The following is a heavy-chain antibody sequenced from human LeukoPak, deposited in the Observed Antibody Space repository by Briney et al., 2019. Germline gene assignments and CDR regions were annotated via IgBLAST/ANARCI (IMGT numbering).Heavy chain of an antibody. Sequence: ASVKVSCKASGYTFTGYYMHWVRQAPGQGLEWMGWINPNSGGTNYAQKFQGRVTMTRDTSISTAYMELSRLRSDDTAVYYCARGSGTNDGSYGMDVWGQGTTVTVSS. CDR3: ARGSGTNDGSYGMDV. D-gene: IGHD2-8*01. J-gene: IGHJ6*02. CDR1: GYTFTGYY. CDR2: INPNSGGT. V-gene: IGHV1-2*02.